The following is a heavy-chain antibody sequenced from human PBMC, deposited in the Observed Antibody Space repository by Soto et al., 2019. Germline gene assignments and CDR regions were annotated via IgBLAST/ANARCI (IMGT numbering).Heavy chain of an antibody. V-gene: IGHV1-18*01. CDR1: GYTFTDYG. D-gene: IGHD3-3*01. CDR2: ITAFNGNT. Sequence: QVHLVQSGAEVEKPGASVKVSCKASGYTFTDYGISWVRQAPGQGLQWMGWITAFNGNTKYAQQFQGRVTMTTDTSMSTAYMELRSLESDDTAVYYCARISQSDFWSGYYYFFDYWGQGTLVTVSS. CDR3: ARISQSDFWSGYYYFFDY. J-gene: IGHJ4*02.